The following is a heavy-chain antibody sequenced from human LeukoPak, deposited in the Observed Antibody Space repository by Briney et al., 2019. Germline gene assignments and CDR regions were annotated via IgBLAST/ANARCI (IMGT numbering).Heavy chain of an antibody. D-gene: IGHD3-10*01. V-gene: IGHV4-39*01. Sequence: SETLSLTCTVSGGSISSSSYYWGWIRQPPGKGLEWIGEINHSGSTNYNPSLKSRVTISVDTSKNQFSLKLSSVTAADTAVYYCARHLYYGSGSQLDYWGQGTLVTVSS. CDR2: INHSGST. J-gene: IGHJ4*02. CDR3: ARHLYYGSGSQLDY. CDR1: GGSISSSSYY.